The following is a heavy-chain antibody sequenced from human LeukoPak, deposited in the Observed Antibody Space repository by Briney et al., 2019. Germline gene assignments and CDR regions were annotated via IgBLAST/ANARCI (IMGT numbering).Heavy chain of an antibody. J-gene: IGHJ5*02. V-gene: IGHV5-51*01. D-gene: IGHD3-3*01. CDR3: ARLRFRSGYPNWFDP. CDR2: IYPGDSTA. CDR1: GYTFSTNW. Sequence: PGESLKISCQGSGYTFSTNWIGWVRQLPDTGLQWMAIIYPGDSTARYHPSLQGQVSISADKSINTAYLHWSSLRASDTAMYYCARLRFRSGYPNWFDPWGQGTLVTVSS.